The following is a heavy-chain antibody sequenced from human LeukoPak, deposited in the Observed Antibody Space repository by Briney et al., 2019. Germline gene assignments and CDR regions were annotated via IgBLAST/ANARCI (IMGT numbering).Heavy chain of an antibody. CDR1: GDSIRSHY. CDR3: ARGSSWSYYFDY. CDR2: IYYSGGT. Sequence: SETLALTCTVSGDSIRSHYWNWVRQPPGKGLERIGSIYYSGGTKYNPSLKSRITISLDTSRNQFSLRLSSVTAADTAVYYCARGSSWSYYFDYWGQGTLVTVSS. V-gene: IGHV4-59*08. J-gene: IGHJ4*02. D-gene: IGHD6-13*01.